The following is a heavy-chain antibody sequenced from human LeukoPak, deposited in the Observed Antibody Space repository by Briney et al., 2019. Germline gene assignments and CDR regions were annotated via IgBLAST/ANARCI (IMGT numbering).Heavy chain of an antibody. CDR1: RFTFSNYW. J-gene: IGHJ4*02. Sequence: GGSLRLSCAASRFTFSNYWMSWVRQAPGKGLEWVANINQDGSERYYVDSVKGRFTISRDNAKNSLYLQMHSLRAEDTAVYYCARDLLAVAAMGVALDYWGQGTLVTVSS. CDR3: ARDLLAVAAMGVALDY. D-gene: IGHD6-19*01. V-gene: IGHV3-7*01. CDR2: INQDGSER.